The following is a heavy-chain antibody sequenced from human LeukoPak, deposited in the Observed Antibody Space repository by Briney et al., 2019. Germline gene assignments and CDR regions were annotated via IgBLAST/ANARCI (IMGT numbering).Heavy chain of an antibody. Sequence: SETLSLTCTVSGVSITHYWGWIRQPPGKGLEWIGSFYYSVNTYYNSSLESRVTISVDTSKNQFSLKLTSVTAADTAIYYCARQWDIVATWGRWFDPWGQGILVTVSS. V-gene: IGHV4-39*01. J-gene: IGHJ5*02. CDR3: ARQWDIVATWGRWFDP. D-gene: IGHD5-12*01. CDR2: FYYSVNT. CDR1: GVSITHY.